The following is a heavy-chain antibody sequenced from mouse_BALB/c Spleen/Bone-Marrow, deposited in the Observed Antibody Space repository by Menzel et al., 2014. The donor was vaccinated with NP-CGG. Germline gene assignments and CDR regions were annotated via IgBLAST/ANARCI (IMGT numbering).Heavy chain of an antibody. Sequence: EVQRVESGGGLVQPGGSRKLSCAASGFPFSNFGIHWVRQAPEKGLEWVAYISGVSSTIYYADTVMGRFTISRDNPKNTLVLQMTSLRAEDTAMYYCARSTWSYYNGMDYWGQGTSVTVSS. CDR1: GFPFSNFG. J-gene: IGHJ4*01. CDR2: ISGVSSTI. D-gene: IGHD1-1*01. V-gene: IGHV5-17*02. CDR3: ARSTWSYYNGMDY.